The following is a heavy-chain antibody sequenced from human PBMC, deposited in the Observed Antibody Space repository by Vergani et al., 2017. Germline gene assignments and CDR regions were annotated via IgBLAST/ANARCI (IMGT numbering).Heavy chain of an antibody. CDR1: GGPIRSTFYY. CDR3: ARDHRDYNNYPGTFDI. Sequence: QLQLQESDPGLVKPSETLSLTCTVSGGPIRSTFYYWGWIRQPPGKGLEWIGTIYYSGSTYYNPSLKSRVTISVDTSKNQFSLKLNSVTAADTAVYYCARDHRDYNNYPGTFDIWGQGSMVTVSS. J-gene: IGHJ3*02. CDR2: IYYSGST. V-gene: IGHV4-39*02. D-gene: IGHD5-24*01.